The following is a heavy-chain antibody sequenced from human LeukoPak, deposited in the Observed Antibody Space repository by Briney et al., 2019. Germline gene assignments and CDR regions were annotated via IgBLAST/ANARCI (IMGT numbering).Heavy chain of an antibody. V-gene: IGHV3-73*01. J-gene: IGHJ4*02. Sequence: GGSLRLSCAASGFTFSDSAIHWVRQASGKGLEWVGRIRSKPQSYATAYDESLKGRFTISRDDSKNTAYLQMSSLRIEDTAVYYCTRVGPSTVVDYWGQGTQVTVSS. CDR3: TRVGPSTVVDY. CDR1: GFTFSDSA. CDR2: IRSKPQSYAT. D-gene: IGHD1-26*01.